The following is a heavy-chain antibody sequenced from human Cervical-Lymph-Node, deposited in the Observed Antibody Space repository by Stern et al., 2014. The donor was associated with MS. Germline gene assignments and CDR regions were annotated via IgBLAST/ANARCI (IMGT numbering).Heavy chain of an antibody. CDR3: ARVVTAIPDSDHSGVDV. D-gene: IGHD2-21*02. CDR1: GFSLTTAGMC. CDR2: IDWDDAK. J-gene: IGHJ6*02. V-gene: IGHV2-70*01. Sequence: QVTLRESGPALVKPTQTLTLTCTFSGFSLTTAGMCVSWIRQPPGKALEWLALIDWDDAKFYSTSLKTRLTISKDTSKNQVVLTLTNMAPVDTATYYCARVVTAIPDSDHSGVDVWGQGTTVTVTS.